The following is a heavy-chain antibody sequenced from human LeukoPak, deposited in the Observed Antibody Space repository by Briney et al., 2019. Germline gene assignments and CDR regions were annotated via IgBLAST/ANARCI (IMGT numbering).Heavy chain of an antibody. CDR2: ISAYNGNT. V-gene: IGHV1-18*01. Sequence: ASVKVSCXASGYTFTIYGISWVRQARGQGLEWMAWISAYNGNTNYAQKLQGRVTMTTDTSTSTAYMELRSLRSDDTAVYYCARDAGSGSYGPFDYWGQGTLVTVSS. CDR3: ARDAGSGSYGPFDY. D-gene: IGHD3-10*01. J-gene: IGHJ4*02. CDR1: GYTFTIYG.